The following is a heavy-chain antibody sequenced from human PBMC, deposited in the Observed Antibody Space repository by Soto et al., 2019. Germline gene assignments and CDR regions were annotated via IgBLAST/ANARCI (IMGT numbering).Heavy chain of an antibody. CDR2: ISYDGSNK. V-gene: IGHV3-30*18. CDR3: AKDYYYDSSVSSRKGDYYYSGMDV. Sequence: GGSLRLSCASSGFTFSSYGMHWVRQAPGKGLEWVAVISYDGSNKYYADSVKGRFTISRDNSKNTLYLQMNSLRAEDTAVYYCAKDYYYDSSVSSRKGDYYYSGMDVWGQGTTVTVYS. CDR1: GFTFSSYG. J-gene: IGHJ6*02. D-gene: IGHD3-22*01.